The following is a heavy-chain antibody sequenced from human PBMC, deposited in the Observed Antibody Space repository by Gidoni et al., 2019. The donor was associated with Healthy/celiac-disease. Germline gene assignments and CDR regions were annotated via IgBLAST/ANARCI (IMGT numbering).Heavy chain of an antibody. CDR2: IKQDGSEK. D-gene: IGHD2-15*01. V-gene: IGHV3-7*01. CDR1: GFTFSSSW. Sequence: EVQLVESGGGLVQPGGALRLSCAASGFTFSSSWMSWVRQAPGKGLEWVANIKQDGSEKYYVDSVKGRFTISRDNAKNSLYLQMNSLRAEDTAVYYCARELVVVAATHYYYYGMDVWGQGTTVTVSS. J-gene: IGHJ6*02. CDR3: ARELVVVAATHYYYYGMDV.